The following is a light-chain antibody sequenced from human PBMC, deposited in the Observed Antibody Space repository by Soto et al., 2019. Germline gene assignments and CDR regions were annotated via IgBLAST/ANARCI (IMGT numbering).Light chain of an antibody. V-gene: IGKV3-15*01. CDR1: QSVSSN. Sequence: EIVMTQSPVTLSVSLGERAPLSCRASQSVSSNLAWYQLKPGQAPRLLIYGASTRATGIPARFSGSGSGTEFTLTISSLQSEDFAVYYCQQYNDWPTCGKGTKGDIK. CDR3: QQYNDWPT. CDR2: GAS. J-gene: IGKJ1*01.